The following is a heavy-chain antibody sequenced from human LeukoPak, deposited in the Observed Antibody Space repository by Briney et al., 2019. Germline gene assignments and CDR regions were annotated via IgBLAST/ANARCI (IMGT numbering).Heavy chain of an antibody. V-gene: IGHV3-7*01. D-gene: IGHD5-18*01. J-gene: IGHJ4*02. Sequence: GGSLRLSCAVSGFTFSNFWMSWVRQAPGKGLEWVANIKQDGSEKYYVDSVKGRFTISRDNAKNSLYVQMNSLRAEDTAIYYCARDGGYTYGHRIDYWGQGTLVTVSS. CDR3: ARDGGYTYGHRIDY. CDR1: GFTFSNFW. CDR2: IKQDGSEK.